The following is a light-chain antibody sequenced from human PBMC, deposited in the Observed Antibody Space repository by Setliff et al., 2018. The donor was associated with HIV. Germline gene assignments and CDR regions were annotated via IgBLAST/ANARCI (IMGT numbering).Light chain of an antibody. CDR1: SSDVGGYNY. Sequence: QSVLTQPASVSGSPGQSITISCTGTSSDVGGYNYVSWYQQYPGKAPKLIIYEVNKRPSEVPDRFSGSKSGNTASLTISGLQTDDEADYYCCAYGFGSGTKVTVL. CDR3: CAYG. CDR2: EVN. J-gene: IGLJ1*01. V-gene: IGLV2-14*01.